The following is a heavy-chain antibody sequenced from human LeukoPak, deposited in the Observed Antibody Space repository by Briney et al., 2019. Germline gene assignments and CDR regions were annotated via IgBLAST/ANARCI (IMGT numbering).Heavy chain of an antibody. CDR1: GGSISSYY. CDR3: ARTSGTPPYYYYYMDV. Sequence: SETLSLTCTVSGGSISSYYWSWIRQPPGKGQEWIGYIYYSGSTNYNPSLKSRVTISVDTSKNQFSLKLSSVTAADTAVYYCARTSGTPPYYYYYMDVWGKGTTVTTSS. V-gene: IGHV4-59*01. J-gene: IGHJ6*03. CDR2: IYYSGST.